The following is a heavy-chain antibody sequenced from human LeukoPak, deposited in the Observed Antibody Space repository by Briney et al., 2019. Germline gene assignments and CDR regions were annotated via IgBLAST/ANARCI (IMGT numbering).Heavy chain of an antibody. Sequence: SSRTLSLTCTVSGGSISSGGYYWSWIRQHPGKGLEWIGYIYYSGSTYYNPSLKSRVTISVDTSKNQFSLKLSSVTAADTAVYYCARHEHGGTAFDYWGQGTLVTVSS. D-gene: IGHD4-23*01. CDR3: ARHEHGGTAFDY. CDR1: GGSISSGGYY. CDR2: IYYSGST. J-gene: IGHJ4*02. V-gene: IGHV4-31*03.